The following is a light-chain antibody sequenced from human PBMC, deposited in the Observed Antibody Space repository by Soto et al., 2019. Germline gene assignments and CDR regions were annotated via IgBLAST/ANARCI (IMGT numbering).Light chain of an antibody. CDR2: KIS. CDR3: MQATQSYT. CDR1: QSLVHIDGNTY. Sequence: DIVLTQTRLSSPVTLGQPASISCRSSQSLVHIDGNTYFNWLQQRPGQPPRHMIYKISNRFHGVPDRFRSSGRGTDFTLKISRVEDEHVVIYYCMQATQSYTFGQGTRREIK. V-gene: IGKV2-24*01. J-gene: IGKJ2*01.